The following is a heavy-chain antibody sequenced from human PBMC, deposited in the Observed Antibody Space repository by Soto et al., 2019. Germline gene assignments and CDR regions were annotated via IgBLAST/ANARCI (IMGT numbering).Heavy chain of an antibody. J-gene: IGHJ4*02. Sequence: PSETLSLTCSVSGGSINSGGYFWGWIRQTPGKGLEWIASINYVGKTYYSPSLKSRLAISVDTSKNQLSLRLSSVTAADTAVYYCARDRYGGFDYWGLGTLVTVS. CDR1: GGSINSGGYF. D-gene: IGHD3-9*01. V-gene: IGHV4-39*02. CDR3: ARDRYGGFDY. CDR2: INYVGKT.